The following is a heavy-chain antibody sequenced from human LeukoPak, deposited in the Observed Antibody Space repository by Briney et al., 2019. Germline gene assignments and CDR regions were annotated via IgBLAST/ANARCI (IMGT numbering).Heavy chain of an antibody. V-gene: IGHV1-24*01. J-gene: IGHJ4*02. CDR3: ATSIWDHQGYYFDY. D-gene: IGHD1-26*01. CDR1: GYTLTELS. Sequence: GASVKVSCKVSGYTLTELSMHWVRQAPGKGLEWMGGFDPEDGETIYAQKFQGRVTMTEDTSTDTAYMELSSLRSEDTAVYYCATSIWDHQGYYFDYWGQGTLVTVSS. CDR2: FDPEDGET.